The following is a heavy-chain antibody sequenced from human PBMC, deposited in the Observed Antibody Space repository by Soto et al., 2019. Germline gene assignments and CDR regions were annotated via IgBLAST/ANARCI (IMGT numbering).Heavy chain of an antibody. Sequence: GGSLRLSCAASGFTFSSYGMHWVRQAPGKGLEWVAVISYDGSNKYYADSVKGRFTISRDNSKNTLYLQMNSLRAEDTAVYYCATRRTNPSHYGDLPDAFDIWGQGTMVTVSS. D-gene: IGHD4-17*01. CDR1: GFTFSSYG. V-gene: IGHV3-30*03. J-gene: IGHJ3*02. CDR2: ISYDGSNK. CDR3: ATRRTNPSHYGDLPDAFDI.